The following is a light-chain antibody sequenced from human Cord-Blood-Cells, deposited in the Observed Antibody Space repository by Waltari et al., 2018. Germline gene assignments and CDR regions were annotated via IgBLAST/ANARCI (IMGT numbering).Light chain of an antibody. V-gene: IGLV2-11*01. CDR1: SSAVGGHKY. CDR3: CSYAGSYV. Sequence: QSALTQPRSVSGSPGQSVTTSCTGTSSAVGGHKYVSWYKQHPGKAHKLLIYDVSKRPSGVPDRFSGSKSGNTASLTISGLQAEDEADYYCCSYAGSYVFGTGTKVTVL. J-gene: IGLJ1*01. CDR2: DVS.